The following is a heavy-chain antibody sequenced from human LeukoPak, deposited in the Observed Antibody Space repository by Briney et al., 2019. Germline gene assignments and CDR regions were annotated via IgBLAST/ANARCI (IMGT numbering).Heavy chain of an antibody. CDR3: AKDLSPAAAGTGPGRDAFDI. Sequence: LSGETLRLSCAASGFTFSSHGMNWVRQAPGKGLEWVSGITGSGANAYYADSVKGRFTISRDNSRNTLYLQMNSLRAEDTAVYYCAKDLSPAAAGTGPGRDAFDIWGQGTMVTVSS. CDR2: ITGSGANA. D-gene: IGHD6-13*01. J-gene: IGHJ3*02. V-gene: IGHV3-23*01. CDR1: GFTFSSHG.